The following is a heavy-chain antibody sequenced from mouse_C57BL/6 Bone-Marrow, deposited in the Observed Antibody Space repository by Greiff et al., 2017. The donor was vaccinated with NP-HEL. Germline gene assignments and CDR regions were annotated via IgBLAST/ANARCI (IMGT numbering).Heavy chain of an antibody. D-gene: IGHD1-1*01. Sequence: QVQLQQPGAELVKPGASVKVSCKASGYTFTSYWMHWVKQRPGQGLEWIGRIHPSDSDTNYNQKIKGKATLTVDKSSSAAYMQLSSLTSEDSAVYYWAMAATVVATRAMDYWGQGTSVTVSS. CDR2: IHPSDSDT. V-gene: IGHV1-74*01. CDR3: AMAATVVATRAMDY. J-gene: IGHJ4*01. CDR1: GYTFTSYW.